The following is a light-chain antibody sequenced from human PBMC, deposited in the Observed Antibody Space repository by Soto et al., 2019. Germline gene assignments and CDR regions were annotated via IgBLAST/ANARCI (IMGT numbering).Light chain of an antibody. V-gene: IGLV2-8*01. J-gene: IGLJ2*01. CDR3: SSYADTNNLV. CDR2: EVN. CDR1: SNDIGDYDY. Sequence: QSALTQPASVSGSPGQSITISCTGTSNDIGDYDYVSWFQQHPGKAPKLLIYEVNKRPSGVPDRFSGSKSGNTASLTVSGLQAEDEADYYCSSYADTNNLVFGGGTKLTVL.